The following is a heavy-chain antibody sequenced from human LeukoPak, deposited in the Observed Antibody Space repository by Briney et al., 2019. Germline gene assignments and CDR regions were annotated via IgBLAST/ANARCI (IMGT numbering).Heavy chain of an antibody. Sequence: GGSLRLSCAASGFTFSSYSMNWVRQAPGKGLEWVSSISSSSSYIYYADSVKGRFTISRDNAKNSLYLQMNSLRAEDTAVYYCARRPRSYGYESDYWGQGTLVTVSS. CDR3: ARRPRSYGYESDY. CDR2: ISSSSSYI. D-gene: IGHD5-18*01. V-gene: IGHV3-21*01. CDR1: GFTFSSYS. J-gene: IGHJ4*02.